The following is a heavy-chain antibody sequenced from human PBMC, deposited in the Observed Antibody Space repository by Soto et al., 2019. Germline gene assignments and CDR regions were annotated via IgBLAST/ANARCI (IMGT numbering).Heavy chain of an antibody. Sequence: SSWLHQEPGQGLEWMGGIIPIFGTADYAQKFQGRVTITADESTSTAYMELSSLRSEDTAVYYCASVLELHYYYGMDVWGQGTTVTVS. CDR3: ASVLELHYYYGMDV. D-gene: IGHD1-7*01. V-gene: IGHV1-69*01. J-gene: IGHJ6*02. CDR2: IIPIFGTA.